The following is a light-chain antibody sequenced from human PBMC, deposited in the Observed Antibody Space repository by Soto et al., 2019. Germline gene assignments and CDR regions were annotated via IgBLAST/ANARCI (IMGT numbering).Light chain of an antibody. CDR1: QNISRS. CDR2: GTS. V-gene: IGKV3-20*01. CDR3: QQYGSSWT. J-gene: IGKJ1*01. Sequence: EIVITQSPVTLSVSPGERATLSCRASQNISRSLAWYQQKPGQGPSLLIYGTSTRAGGVPARFRGSGSGTDFTLTISRLDPEDFAVYYCQQYGSSWTFGQGTKVDIK.